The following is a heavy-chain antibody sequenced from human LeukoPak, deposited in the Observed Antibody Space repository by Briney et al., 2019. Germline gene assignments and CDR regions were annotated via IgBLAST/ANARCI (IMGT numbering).Heavy chain of an antibody. Sequence: AASVKVSCKASGYTFTGYYMHWVRQAPGQGLEWMGWINPNSGGTNYAQKFQGRVTMTRDTSISTAYMELSRLRSDDTAVYYCARADCSSTSCYGGRNWFDPWGQGTLVTVS. CDR3: ARADCSSTSCYGGRNWFDP. CDR2: INPNSGGT. J-gene: IGHJ5*02. V-gene: IGHV1-2*02. CDR1: GYTFTGYY. D-gene: IGHD2-2*01.